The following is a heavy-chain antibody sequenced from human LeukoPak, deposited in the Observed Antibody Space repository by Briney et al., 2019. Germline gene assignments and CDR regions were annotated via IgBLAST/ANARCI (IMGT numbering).Heavy chain of an antibody. Sequence: SETLSLTCTVSGGSISSYYWSWIRQPPGKGLEWIGYIYYSGSTNYNPSLKSRVTISVDTSKNQFSLKLSSMTAADTAVYYCARGVAARRLGYWGQGTLVTVSS. J-gene: IGHJ4*02. CDR3: ARGVAARRLGY. D-gene: IGHD6-6*01. CDR1: GGSISSYY. CDR2: IYYSGST. V-gene: IGHV4-59*01.